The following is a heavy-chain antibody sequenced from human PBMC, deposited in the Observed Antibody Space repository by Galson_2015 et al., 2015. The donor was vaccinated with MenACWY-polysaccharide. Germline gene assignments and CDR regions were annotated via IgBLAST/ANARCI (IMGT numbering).Heavy chain of an antibody. CDR2: ISSSSSYI. CDR1: GFTFSSYS. J-gene: IGHJ6*02. D-gene: IGHD2-2*01. Sequence: SLRLSCAASGFTFSSYSMNWVRQAPGKGLEWVSSISSSSSYIYYADSVKGRFTISRDNAKNSLYLQMNSLRAEDTAVYYCARGGYCSSTSCCVVLTKNYGMDVWGQGTTVTVSS. CDR3: ARGGYCSSTSCCVVLTKNYGMDV. V-gene: IGHV3-21*01.